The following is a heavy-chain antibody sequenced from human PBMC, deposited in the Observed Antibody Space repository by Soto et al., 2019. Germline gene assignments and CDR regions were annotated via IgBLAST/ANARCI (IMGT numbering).Heavy chain of an antibody. D-gene: IGHD5-12*01. V-gene: IGHV1-69*13. J-gene: IGHJ4*02. CDR2: IIPIFGTA. CDR1: GGTFSSYA. Sequence: SVKVSCKASGGTFSSYAISWVRQAPGQGLEWMGGIIPIFGTANYAQKFQGRVTITADESTSTAYMELSSPRSEDTAVYYCACAPEMATTHFDYWGQGTLVTVSS. CDR3: ACAPEMATTHFDY.